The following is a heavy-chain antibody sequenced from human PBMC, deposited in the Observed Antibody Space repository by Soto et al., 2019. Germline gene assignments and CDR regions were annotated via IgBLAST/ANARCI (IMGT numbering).Heavy chain of an antibody. J-gene: IGHJ6*02. CDR1: GFTFSSSG. D-gene: IGHD2-2*01. CDR2: ISYDGSKK. CDR3: AKEGCSSTSCVAFLDV. Sequence: GGSLILSCAASGFTFSSSGMHWVRQAPGKGLEWVAVISYDGSKKYYADSVKGRFTISRDNSKDSVCLQMNSLRPGDTAVYYCAKEGCSSTSCVAFLDVWGRGTTVTVSS. V-gene: IGHV3-30*18.